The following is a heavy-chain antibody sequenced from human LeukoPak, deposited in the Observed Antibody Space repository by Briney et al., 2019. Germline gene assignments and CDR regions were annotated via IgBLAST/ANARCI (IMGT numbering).Heavy chain of an antibody. J-gene: IGHJ5*02. D-gene: IGHD3-10*01. CDR1: GYTFTSYS. Sequence: ASVKVSCKASGYTFTSYSISWVRQAPGQGLEWMGWINPNTGATNYAQNFQGRVTMTRDTSNSTAYMELSSLTSDDTAVYYCARPTLQTLGAWGQGTLVTVSS. CDR3: ARPTLQTLGA. CDR2: INPNTGAT. V-gene: IGHV1-2*02.